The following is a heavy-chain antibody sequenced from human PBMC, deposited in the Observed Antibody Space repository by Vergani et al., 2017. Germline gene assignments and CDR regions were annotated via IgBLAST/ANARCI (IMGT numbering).Heavy chain of an antibody. Sequence: QVQLPESGPGLVKPSETLSLTCTVSGGSISSYYWSWIRQPPGKGLEWIGYIYYSGSTNDNPSLKSRVTISVDTSKNQFSLKLSSVTAADTAVYYCARLSRYGDWYFDLWGRGTLVTVSS. D-gene: IGHD4-17*01. J-gene: IGHJ2*01. CDR3: ARLSRYGDWYFDL. CDR2: IYYSGST. CDR1: GGSISSYY. V-gene: IGHV4-59*01.